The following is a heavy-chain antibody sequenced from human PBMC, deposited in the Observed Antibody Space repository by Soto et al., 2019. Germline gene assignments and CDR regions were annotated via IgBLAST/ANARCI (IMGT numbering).Heavy chain of an antibody. J-gene: IGHJ4*02. CDR2: IIPILVRP. Sequence: QVQLVQSGSEVRKPGSSVKVSCKASGGTFNFHTISWVRQAPGQGLEWMGRIIPILVRPNYAQKFQGRVSITADKSTTTAYLELSSLRSEDTAIYYCAISPSSSSWYYFDFWGQGTLVAVSS. CDR1: GGTFNFHT. V-gene: IGHV1-69*02. CDR3: AISPSSSSWYYFDF. D-gene: IGHD6-13*01.